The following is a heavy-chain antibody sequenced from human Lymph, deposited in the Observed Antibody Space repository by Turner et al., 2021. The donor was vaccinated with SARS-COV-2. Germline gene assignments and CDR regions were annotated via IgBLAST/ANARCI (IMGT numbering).Heavy chain of an antibody. V-gene: IGHV2-70*01. D-gene: IGHD1-26*01. Sequence: QVTLRESGPALVKPTQTLTLTCTFSGFSLSTSGMCVSWIRQPSGKAREWLAIIDWDDDKYYSTSLKTRLTISKDTSKSQVVLTMKYLDPVDTATYYCALTPVHSGGYLGDDYYCGMDVWGQGTTVTVSS. CDR3: ALTPVHSGGYLGDDYYCGMDV. CDR2: IDWDDDK. CDR1: GFSLSTSGMC. J-gene: IGHJ6*02.